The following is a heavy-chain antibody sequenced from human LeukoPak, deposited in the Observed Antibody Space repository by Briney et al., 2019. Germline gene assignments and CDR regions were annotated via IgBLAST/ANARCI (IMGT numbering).Heavy chain of an antibody. D-gene: IGHD2-15*01. V-gene: IGHV3-23*01. Sequence: GGSLRLSCAASGFTFSDYSMNWVRQAPGKGLEWVSAISGSGGSTYYADSVKGRFTISRDNSKNTLYLQMNSLRAEDTAVYYCAKGRAIVVVVAAEVYWGQGTLVTVSS. CDR1: GFTFSDYS. CDR2: ISGSGGST. CDR3: AKGRAIVVVVAAEVY. J-gene: IGHJ4*02.